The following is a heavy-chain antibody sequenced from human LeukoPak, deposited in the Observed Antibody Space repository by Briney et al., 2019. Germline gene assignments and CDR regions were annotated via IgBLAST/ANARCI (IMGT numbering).Heavy chain of an antibody. CDR1: GGTFSSYT. CDR2: IIPILGIA. J-gene: IGHJ1*01. V-gene: IGHV1-69*02. Sequence: ASVKVSCKASGGTFSSYTISWVRQAPGQGLEWMGRIIPILGIANYAQKFQGRVTITADISTSTANMELSSLRSEDTAVYYCARDIAARKVAYMDFQHWGQGTLVTVSS. CDR3: ARDIAARKVAYMDFQH. D-gene: IGHD6-6*01.